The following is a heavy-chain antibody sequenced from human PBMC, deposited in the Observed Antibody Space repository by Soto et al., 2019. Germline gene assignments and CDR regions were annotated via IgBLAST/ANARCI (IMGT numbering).Heavy chain of an antibody. J-gene: IGHJ5*02. Sequence: PAETLFLTCTVSGGSISSSNRSWLRQPPEKGLEWLAYIYDDGSANYNPSLKSRATISLDMSKNQFSLKLTSVTAADTAVYYCARDKYCSGGSCRKNWFDPWGQGTLVTVSS. CDR1: GGSISSSN. V-gene: IGHV4-59*01. CDR2: IYDDGSA. CDR3: ARDKYCSGGSCRKNWFDP. D-gene: IGHD2-15*01.